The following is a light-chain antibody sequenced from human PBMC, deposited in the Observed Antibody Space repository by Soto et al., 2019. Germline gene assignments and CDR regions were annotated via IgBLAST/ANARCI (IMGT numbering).Light chain of an antibody. CDR1: QSISSY. J-gene: IGKJ3*01. CDR3: QQRYSTPFT. Sequence: DIQMTQSPSSLSAAVGDRGTITCRASQSISSYLNWYQQKPGKAPKLLIYAASSLQSGVPSRFSGSGPRKDFTLTISSLQPEDFATYYCQQRYSTPFTFGPGTKVDIK. CDR2: AAS. V-gene: IGKV1-39*01.